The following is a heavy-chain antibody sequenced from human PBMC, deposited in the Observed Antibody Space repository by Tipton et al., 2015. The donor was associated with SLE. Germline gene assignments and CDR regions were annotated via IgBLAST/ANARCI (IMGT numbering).Heavy chain of an antibody. CDR3: ARDWGDDGDLGD. J-gene: IGHJ4*02. V-gene: IGHV3-48*03. D-gene: IGHD4-17*01. Sequence: GSLRLSCAASGFTFSSYEMNWVRQAPGKGLEWVSYISRSGSTIYYADSVKGRFTISRDNAKNSLYLQMNSLRAEDTAVYYCARDWGDDGDLGDWGQGTLVSVSS. CDR2: ISRSGSTI. CDR1: GFTFSSYE.